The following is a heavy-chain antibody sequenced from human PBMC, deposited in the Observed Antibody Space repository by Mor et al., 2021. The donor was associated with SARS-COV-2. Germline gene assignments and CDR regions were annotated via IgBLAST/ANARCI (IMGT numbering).Heavy chain of an antibody. D-gene: IGHD5-12*01. J-gene: IGHJ4*02. Sequence: NPSLKGRVTISVDASKNQFSLKLSSVTAADTAVYYCARDGVATGYFDYWGQG. V-gene: IGHV4-39*07. CDR3: ARDGVATGYFDY.